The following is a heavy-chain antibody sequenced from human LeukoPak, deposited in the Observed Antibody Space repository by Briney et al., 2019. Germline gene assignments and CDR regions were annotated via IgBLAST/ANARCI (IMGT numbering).Heavy chain of an antibody. CDR1: GFTFSIYA. V-gene: IGHV3-23*01. D-gene: IGHD6-19*01. Sequence: GGSLRLSCAASGFTFSIYAMSWVRQAPGKGLEWVSSISGSGDTTYYADSVRGRFTISRDNSKNTLYLQMNSLRAEDTAIYYCTIDARNLGSSGWPGDFWGQGTLVTVSS. J-gene: IGHJ4*02. CDR2: ISGSGDTT. CDR3: TIDARNLGSSGWPGDF.